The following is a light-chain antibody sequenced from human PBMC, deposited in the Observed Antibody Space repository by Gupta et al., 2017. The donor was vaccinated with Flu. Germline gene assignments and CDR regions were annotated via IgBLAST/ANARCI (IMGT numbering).Light chain of an antibody. J-gene: IGKJ1*01. V-gene: IGKV1-5*03. CDR2: RAS. CDR1: QNVGDK. CDR3: HQELSYPVE. Sequence: PSTLSASIGDRATITCRGSQNVGDKFAWYQQKPGKAPKLLIYRASTLKSGVPPRCSGSGSGTEFTLNISRLQPDDSANYYCHQELSYPVEFGQGTKVEIK.